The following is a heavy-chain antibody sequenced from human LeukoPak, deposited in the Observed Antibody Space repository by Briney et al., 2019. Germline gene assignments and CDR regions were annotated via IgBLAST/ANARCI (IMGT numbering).Heavy chain of an antibody. Sequence: GGSLTLSCAASGFTFSSYAMSWVRQAPGKGLEWVSVISGNGGSTYYADSEKGRFTISRDNSKNTLYLQVNSLRAEDTAVHYCAKGPMVRGVIPGTDYWGQGTLVTVSS. CDR1: GFTFSSYA. J-gene: IGHJ4*02. CDR3: AKGPMVRGVIPGTDY. CDR2: ISGNGGST. D-gene: IGHD3-10*01. V-gene: IGHV3-23*01.